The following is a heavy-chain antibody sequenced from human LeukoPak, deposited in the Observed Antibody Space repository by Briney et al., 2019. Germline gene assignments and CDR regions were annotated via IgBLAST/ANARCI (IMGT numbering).Heavy chain of an antibody. CDR3: ARSGKSGYVYY. CDR2: IYYSGST. CDR1: GGSISSYY. V-gene: IGHV4-59*01. J-gene: IGHJ4*02. Sequence: ASETLSLTCTVSGGSISSYYWSWIRQPPGKGLEWIGYIYYSGSTNYNPSLKSRVTISVDTSKSQFSLKLSSVTAADTAVYYCARSGKSGYVYYWRQGTLVTVSS. D-gene: IGHD6-25*01.